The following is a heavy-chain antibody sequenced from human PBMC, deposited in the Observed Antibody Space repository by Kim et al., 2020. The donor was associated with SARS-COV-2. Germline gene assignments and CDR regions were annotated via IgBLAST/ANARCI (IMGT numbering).Heavy chain of an antibody. CDR2: INPNSGGT. V-gene: IGHV1-2*06. Sequence: ASVKVSCKASGYTFTGYYMHWVRQAPGQGLEWMGRINPNSGGTNYAQKFQGRVTMTRDTSISIAYMELSRLRSDDTAVYYCARARRVVAATDFDYWGQGTLVTVSS. CDR3: ARARRVVAATDFDY. CDR1: GYTFTGYY. D-gene: IGHD2-15*01. J-gene: IGHJ4*02.